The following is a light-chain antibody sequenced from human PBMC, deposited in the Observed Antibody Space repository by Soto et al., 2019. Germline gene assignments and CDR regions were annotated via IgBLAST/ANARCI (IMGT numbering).Light chain of an antibody. CDR2: SNN. CDR3: AAWDDSLSGLV. Sequence: QSVLTQPPSASWTPGQRVTISCSGSTSSIGSNYVYWYQQLPGTAPKLLIYSNNQRPSGVPDRFSGSKSGTSASLAISGPRSEDEADYHCAAWDDSLSGLVFGGGTKLTVL. J-gene: IGLJ2*01. CDR1: TSSIGSNY. V-gene: IGLV1-47*01.